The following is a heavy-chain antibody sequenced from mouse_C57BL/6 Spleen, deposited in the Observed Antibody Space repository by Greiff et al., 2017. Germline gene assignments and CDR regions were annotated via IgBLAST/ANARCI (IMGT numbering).Heavy chain of an antibody. CDR1: GFNIKDYY. V-gene: IGHV14-1*01. J-gene: IGHJ2*01. CDR3: TTYGPMMVEYYVDC. CDR2: IDPEDGDT. D-gene: IGHD2-3*01. Sequence: VQLKQSGAELVRPGASVKLSCTASGFNIKDYYMHWVKQRPEQGLEWIGRIDPEDGDTEYAPKFQGKATMTADTSSNTAYLQLSSLTSEDTAVYYCTTYGPMMVEYYVDCWGQGTTLTVSS.